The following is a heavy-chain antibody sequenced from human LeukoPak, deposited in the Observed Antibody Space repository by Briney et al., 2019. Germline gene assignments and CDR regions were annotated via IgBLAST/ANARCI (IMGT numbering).Heavy chain of an antibody. J-gene: IGHJ4*02. Sequence: GRSLRLSCVASGFTFSAYCMHWVRQGPEKGLEWVSRICPDGSVVNHADSVKGRFTTSRDNAKNTVFLQMNSLRVDDTAVYYCVRDLREADHWGLGTLVTVSS. D-gene: IGHD3-10*01. CDR3: VRDLREADH. CDR2: ICPDGSVV. CDR1: GFTFSAYC. V-gene: IGHV3-74*01.